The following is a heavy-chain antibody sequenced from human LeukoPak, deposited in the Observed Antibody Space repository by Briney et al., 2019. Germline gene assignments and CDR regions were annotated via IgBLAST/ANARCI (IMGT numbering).Heavy chain of an antibody. CDR1: GGSISSGSYY. J-gene: IGHJ4*02. CDR3: AREYQGIDH. D-gene: IGHD2-2*01. Sequence: SETLSLTCTVSGGSISSGSYYWSWIRQPAGKGLEWIGRIYTSGSTSYNPSLKSRVTISVDTSKNQFSLKLTSVTAADTAVYYCAREYQGIDHWGQGTLVTVSS. CDR2: IYTSGST. V-gene: IGHV4-61*02.